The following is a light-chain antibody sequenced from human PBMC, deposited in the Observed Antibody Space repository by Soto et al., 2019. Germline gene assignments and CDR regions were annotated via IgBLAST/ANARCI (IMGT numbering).Light chain of an antibody. V-gene: IGKV3-11*01. CDR2: DAS. CDR1: QSVSSY. Sequence: EIVLTQSPATLSLSPGERATLSCRASQSVSSYLAWYQQKPGQAPRLLIYDASNRATGIPARFSGSGSGTDFTLTISSLEPEDFALYYCHYYDDSPPFPFGPGTKLDIK. J-gene: IGKJ3*01. CDR3: HYYDDSPPFP.